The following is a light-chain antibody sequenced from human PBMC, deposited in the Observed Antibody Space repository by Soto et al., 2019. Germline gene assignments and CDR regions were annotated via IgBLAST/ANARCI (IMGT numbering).Light chain of an antibody. CDR3: SSYTSDNTWV. CDR2: DVT. Sequence: QSALTQPASVSGSPGQSITISCTGTSSDVGGYNYVSWYQQHPEKVPKLLICDVTNRPSGVSNRFSGSKSGNTASLTISGLQPEDAADYYCSSYTSDNTWVFGGGTQLTVL. CDR1: SSDVGGYNY. V-gene: IGLV2-14*01. J-gene: IGLJ3*02.